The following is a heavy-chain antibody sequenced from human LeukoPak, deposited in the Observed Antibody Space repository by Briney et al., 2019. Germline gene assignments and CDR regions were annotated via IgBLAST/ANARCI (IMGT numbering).Heavy chain of an antibody. V-gene: IGHV3-23*01. J-gene: IGHJ6*03. Sequence: GGSLRLSCAASGFTFSSYAMSWVRQAPGKGLEWVSAISGSGGSTYYADSVKGRFTISRDNSKNTLYLQMNSLRAEDTAVYYCAKYGSGSWLYYMDVWGKGTTVTVSS. CDR3: AKYGSGSWLYYMDV. D-gene: IGHD3-10*01. CDR2: ISGSGGST. CDR1: GFTFSSYA.